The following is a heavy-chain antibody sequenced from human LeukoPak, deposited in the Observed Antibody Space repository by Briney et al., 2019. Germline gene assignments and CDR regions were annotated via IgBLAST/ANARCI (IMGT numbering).Heavy chain of an antibody. V-gene: IGHV4-39*07. J-gene: IGHJ4*02. CDR1: DGSVSSVGYY. CDR2: IYYSGTT. CDR3: ARGYDYYDSSGYGGPFDY. D-gene: IGHD3-22*01. Sequence: SETLSLTCTVSDGSVSSVGYYWGWIRQPPGKGLEWIGSIYYSGTTYYNPSLKSRVTISVDTSKNQFSLKLSSVTAADTAVYYCARGYDYYDSSGYGGPFDYWGQGTLVTVSS.